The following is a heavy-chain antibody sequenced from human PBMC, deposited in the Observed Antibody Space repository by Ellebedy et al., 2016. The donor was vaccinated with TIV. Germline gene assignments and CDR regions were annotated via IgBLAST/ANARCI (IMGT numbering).Heavy chain of an antibody. V-gene: IGHV4-61*01. Sequence: SETLSLTXTVSGDSVTSSNYFWSWIRRPPGKGLEWIGEINHSGSTNYNPSLKSRVTISVDTSENQFSLKLKYVTAADTAVYYCARGRGGSYSIPFDYWGQGSLVTVSS. J-gene: IGHJ4*02. CDR2: INHSGST. CDR3: ARGRGGSYSIPFDY. CDR1: GDSVTSSNYF. D-gene: IGHD2-21*02.